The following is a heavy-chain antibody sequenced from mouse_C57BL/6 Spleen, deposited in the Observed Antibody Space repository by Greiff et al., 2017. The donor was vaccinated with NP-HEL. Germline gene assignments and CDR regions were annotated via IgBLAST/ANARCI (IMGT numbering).Heavy chain of an antibody. CDR2: IHPSDSDT. J-gene: IGHJ3*01. D-gene: IGHD3-2*02. CDR3: ASAQAIFPWFAY. CDR1: GYTFTSYW. V-gene: IGHV1-74*01. Sequence: QVQLQQPGAELVKPGASVKVSCKASGYTFTSYWMHWVKQRPGQGLEWIGRIHPSDSDTNYNQKFKGKATLTVDKSSSTAYMQLSSLTSEDSAVYYCASAQAIFPWFAYWGQGTLVTVSA.